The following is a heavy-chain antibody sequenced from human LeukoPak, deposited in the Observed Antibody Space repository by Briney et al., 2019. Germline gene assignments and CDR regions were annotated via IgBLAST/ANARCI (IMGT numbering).Heavy chain of an antibody. Sequence: SETLSLTXTVSGGSISSYYWSWIRQPPGKGLEWIGYIYYSGSTNYNPSLKSRVTISVDTSKNQFSLKLSSVTAADTAVYYCARQRASSGGHNWFDPWGQGTLVTVSS. D-gene: IGHD2-15*01. V-gene: IGHV4-59*01. CDR3: ARQRASSGGHNWFDP. CDR1: GGSISSYY. CDR2: IYYSGST. J-gene: IGHJ5*02.